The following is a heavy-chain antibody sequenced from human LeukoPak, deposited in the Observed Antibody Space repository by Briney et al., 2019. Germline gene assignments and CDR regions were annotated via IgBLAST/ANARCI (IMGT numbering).Heavy chain of an antibody. CDR1: GYTFTSYG. CDR3: ARTANVLLWFGELNWFDP. CDR2: ISAYNGNT. Sequence: GASVKVSCKASGYTFTSYGISWVRQAPGQGLEWMGWISAYNGNTSYAQKLQGRVTMTTDTSTSTAYMELRSLRSDDTAVYYCARTANVLLWFGELNWFDPWGQGTLVTVSS. J-gene: IGHJ5*02. V-gene: IGHV1-18*01. D-gene: IGHD3-10*01.